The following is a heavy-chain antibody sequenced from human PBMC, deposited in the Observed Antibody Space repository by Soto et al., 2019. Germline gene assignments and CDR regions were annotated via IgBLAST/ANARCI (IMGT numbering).Heavy chain of an antibody. J-gene: IGHJ6*02. CDR3: AHKSLVPFGMDV. Sequence: QITLKESGPTLVKPTQTLTLTCTFSGFSLTTSGVGVGWIRQPPGKALEWLALIYWDDDKRYSPSLKNRLTTSKHXSRNQVVLTLIDLDPVDTATYYCAHKSLVPFGMDVWGQGTTVTVAS. V-gene: IGHV2-5*02. CDR2: IYWDDDK. D-gene: IGHD3-10*01. CDR1: GFSLTTSGVG.